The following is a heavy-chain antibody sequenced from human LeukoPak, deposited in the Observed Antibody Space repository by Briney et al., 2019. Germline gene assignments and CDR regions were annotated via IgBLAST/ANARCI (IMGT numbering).Heavy chain of an antibody. V-gene: IGHV4-59*01. Sequence: SETLSLTCTVSAGSIRSYFWSWSRQPPRKGLEWIGSIYHSGSTNYSPSLKSRVTISVDTSKNQFSLKLTSVTAADTAMYYCARGKTWFDPWGQGTLVTVSS. J-gene: IGHJ5*02. CDR2: IYHSGST. CDR1: AGSIRSYF. CDR3: ARGKTWFDP.